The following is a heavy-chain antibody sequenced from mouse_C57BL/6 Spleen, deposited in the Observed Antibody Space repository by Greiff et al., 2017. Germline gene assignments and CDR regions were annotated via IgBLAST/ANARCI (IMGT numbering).Heavy chain of an antibody. CDR3: ARCLDYDSYAMDY. CDR1: GYTFTDHT. CDR2: IYPRDGST. V-gene: IGHV1-78*01. Sequence: DQLQQSDAELVKPGASVKISCKVSGYTFTDHTIHWMKQRPEQGLEWIGYIYPRDGSTKYNEKFKGKATLTADKSSSTAYMQLNSLTSEDSAVYFCARCLDYDSYAMDYWGQGTSVTVSS. D-gene: IGHD2-4*01. J-gene: IGHJ4*01.